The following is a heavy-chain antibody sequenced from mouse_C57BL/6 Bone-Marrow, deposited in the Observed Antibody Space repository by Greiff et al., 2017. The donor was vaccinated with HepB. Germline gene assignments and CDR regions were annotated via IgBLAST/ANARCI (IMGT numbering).Heavy chain of an antibody. Sequence: DVQLQESGPELVKPGASVKIPCKASGYTFTDYNMDWVKQSHGKSLEWIGDINPNNGGTIYNQKFKGKATLTVDKSSSTAYMELRSLTSEDTAVYYCARGHYYGSSYAMDYWGQGTSVTVSS. CDR3: ARGHYYGSSYAMDY. V-gene: IGHV1-18*01. CDR2: INPNNGGT. J-gene: IGHJ4*01. CDR1: GYTFTDYN. D-gene: IGHD1-1*01.